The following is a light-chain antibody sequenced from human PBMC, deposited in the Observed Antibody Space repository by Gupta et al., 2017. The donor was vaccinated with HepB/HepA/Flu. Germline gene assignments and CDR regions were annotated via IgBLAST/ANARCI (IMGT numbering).Light chain of an antibody. V-gene: IGKV1-5*03. CDR2: WAS. CDR3: QQVNGPRT. Sequence: DIQMTQSPSTLSASVGDRVTIACRDSQSIDTRMAWYQQKPGKAPKLMIYWASHGKRGVTSRFSGSGSGKEFTLTSNCRQADDFASYYGQQVNGPRTFGQGTKVEVK. CDR1: QSIDTR. J-gene: IGKJ1*01.